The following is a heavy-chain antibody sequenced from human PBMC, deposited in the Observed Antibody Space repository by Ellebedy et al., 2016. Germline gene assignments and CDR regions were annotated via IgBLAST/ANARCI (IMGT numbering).Heavy chain of an antibody. Sequence: GGSLRLXCAASGFTFSSYGMHWVRQAPGKGLEWVAVISYDGSNKYYADSVKGRFTISRDNSKNTLYLQMNSLRAEDTAVYYCAKDLFHGGWPDYWGQGTLVTVSS. J-gene: IGHJ4*02. CDR2: ISYDGSNK. D-gene: IGHD6-19*01. CDR1: GFTFSSYG. V-gene: IGHV3-30*18. CDR3: AKDLFHGGWPDY.